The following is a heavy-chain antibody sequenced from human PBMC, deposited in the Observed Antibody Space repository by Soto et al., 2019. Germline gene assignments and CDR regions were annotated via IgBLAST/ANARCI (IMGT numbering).Heavy chain of an antibody. CDR1: GGSISSYY. CDR3: ARVPSSGWPYFFDY. V-gene: IGHV4-59*12. Sequence: SETLSHTCTVAGGSISSYYWSWIRKPPGKGLEWIGYIYYSGSTNYNPSLKSRVTISTDSAKNSLYLQMNSLRADDTAIYYCARVPSSGWPYFFDYWGLGTLVTVSS. J-gene: IGHJ4*02. CDR2: IYYSGST. D-gene: IGHD6-19*01.